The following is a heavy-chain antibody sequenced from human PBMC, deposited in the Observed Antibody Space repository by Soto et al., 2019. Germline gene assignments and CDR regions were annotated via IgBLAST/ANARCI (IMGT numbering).Heavy chain of an antibody. CDR3: ARDPWAAPPYYFDY. J-gene: IGHJ4*02. CDR1: GFTFSSYG. CDR2: IWYDGSYK. Sequence: QVQLVESGGGVVQPGRSLRLSCAASGFTFSSYGMHWVRQAPGKGLEWVAVIWYDGSYKYYADSVKGRFTISRDNSKNTLYLQMNSLRAEDTAVYYCARDPWAAPPYYFDYWGQGTLVTVSS. V-gene: IGHV3-33*01. D-gene: IGHD6-13*01.